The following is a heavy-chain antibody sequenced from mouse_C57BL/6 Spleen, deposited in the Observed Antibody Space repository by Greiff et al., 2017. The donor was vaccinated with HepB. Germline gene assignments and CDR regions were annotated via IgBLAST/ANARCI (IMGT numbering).Heavy chain of an antibody. Sequence: QVQLQQSGPELVKPGASVKISCKASGYAFSSSWMNWVKQRPGKGLEWIGRIYPGDGDTNYNGKFKGKATLTADKSSSTAYMQLSSLTSEDSAVYFCARSGVYYEPYCAMDYWGPGTSVTVSS. D-gene: IGHD2-4*01. CDR3: ARSGVYYEPYCAMDY. CDR1: GYAFSSSW. J-gene: IGHJ4*01. CDR2: IYPGDGDT. V-gene: IGHV1-82*01.